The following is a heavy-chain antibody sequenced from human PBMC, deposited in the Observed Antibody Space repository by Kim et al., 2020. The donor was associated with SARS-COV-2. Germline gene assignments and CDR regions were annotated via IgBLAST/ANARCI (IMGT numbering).Heavy chain of an antibody. J-gene: IGHJ6*02. V-gene: IGHV3-49*04. CDR2: IRSKAYGGTT. Sequence: GGSLRLSCTASGFTFGDYAMSWVRQAPGKGPEWVGFIRSKAYGGTTEYAASVKGRFTISRDDSKSIAYLQMNSLKTEDTAVYYCTRDKLLWFGELVYYYYGMDVWGQGTTVTVSS. CDR3: TRDKLLWFGELVYYYYGMDV. CDR1: GFTFGDYA. D-gene: IGHD3-10*01.